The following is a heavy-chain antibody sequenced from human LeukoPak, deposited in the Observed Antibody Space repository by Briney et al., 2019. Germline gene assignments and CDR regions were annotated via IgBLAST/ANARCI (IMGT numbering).Heavy chain of an antibody. D-gene: IGHD3-3*01. CDR2: INPSGGST. CDR3: ARGDDFWSGYSASFDY. CDR1: GYTFTSYY. V-gene: IGHV1-46*01. Sequence: GASVKVSCTASGYTFTSYYMHWVRQAPGQGLEWMGIINPSGGSTSYAQKFQGRVTMTRDTSTSTVYMELSSLRSEDTAVYYCARGDDFWSGYSASFDYWGQGTLVTVSS. J-gene: IGHJ4*02.